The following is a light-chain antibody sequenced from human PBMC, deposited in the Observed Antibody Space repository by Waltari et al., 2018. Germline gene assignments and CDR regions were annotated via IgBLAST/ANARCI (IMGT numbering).Light chain of an antibody. V-gene: IGLV2-14*01. CDR3: SSYTSTKTGV. Sequence: QSALTQPASASGSPGPSITISCTGTSSDVGGYNYVSWYQHYPGKAPQLMIYEVSYRPPVIPNRFSGSKSGHTATLTISGLQAEDEADYYCSSYTSTKTGVFGTGTKVTVL. CDR2: EVS. CDR1: SSDVGGYNY. J-gene: IGLJ1*01.